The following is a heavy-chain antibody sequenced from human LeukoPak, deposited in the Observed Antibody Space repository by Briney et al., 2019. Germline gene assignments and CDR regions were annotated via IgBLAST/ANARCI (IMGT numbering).Heavy chain of an antibody. CDR3: ARDPGYYDSSGYPVFGY. Sequence: ASVKLSCKASGYTFTGYYMHWVRQAPGQGLEWMGWINPNSGGTNYAQTVKGRVTMTRDTSISTAYMELSRLRSDDTAVYYCARDPGYYDSSGYPVFGYWGQGTLVTVSS. CDR2: INPNSGGT. CDR1: GYTFTGYY. D-gene: IGHD3-22*01. V-gene: IGHV1-2*02. J-gene: IGHJ4*02.